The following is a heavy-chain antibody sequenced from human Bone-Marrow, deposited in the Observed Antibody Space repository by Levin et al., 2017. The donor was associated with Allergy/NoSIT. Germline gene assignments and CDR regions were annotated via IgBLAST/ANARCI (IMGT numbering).Heavy chain of an antibody. J-gene: IGHJ4*02. V-gene: IGHV1-2*04. D-gene: IGHD6-19*01. CDR1: GYILTSYY. CDR3: ARGYSSLLLDF. CDR2: INPNSGDT. Sequence: AASVKVSCKASGYILTSYYIHWVRQAPGQGLEWLGWINPNSGDTTYSQKFQGSVTMTRDTSMNTAYMEVTGLESADTAVYYCARGYSSLLLDFWGEGTLVTVSA.